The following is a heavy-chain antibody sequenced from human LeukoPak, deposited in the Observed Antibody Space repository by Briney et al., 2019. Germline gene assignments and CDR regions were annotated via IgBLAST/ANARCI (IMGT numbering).Heavy chain of an antibody. D-gene: IGHD3-22*01. Sequence: SETLSLTCTVSGDSISISSSYWGWIRQPPGKGLEWIGNIYYSGSTYYNPPLKSRVTISIDTSKNQFSLKLRSVTAADTAVYYCARVAGSTYYYDSSGYYAFDIWGQGTMVTVSS. CDR3: ARVAGSTYYYDSSGYYAFDI. CDR2: IYYSGST. CDR1: GDSISISSSY. V-gene: IGHV4-39*01. J-gene: IGHJ3*02.